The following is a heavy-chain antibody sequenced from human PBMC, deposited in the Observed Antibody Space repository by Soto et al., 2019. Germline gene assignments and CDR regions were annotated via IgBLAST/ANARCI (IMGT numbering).Heavy chain of an antibody. V-gene: IGHV4-30-4*01. CDR2: IYYSGST. Sequence: QVQLQESGPGLVKPSQTLSLTCTVSGGSISSGDYYWSWIRQPPGKGLEWIGYIYYSGSTYYNPSLKSLVTISVDTSKNQFSLKLSSVTAADTAVYYCARGDVVAATYFDYWGQGTLVTVSS. J-gene: IGHJ4*02. CDR3: ARGDVVAATYFDY. D-gene: IGHD2-15*01. CDR1: GGSISSGDYY.